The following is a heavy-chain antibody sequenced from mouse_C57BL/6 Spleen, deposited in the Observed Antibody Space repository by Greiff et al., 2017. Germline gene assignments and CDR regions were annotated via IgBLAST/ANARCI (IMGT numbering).Heavy chain of an antibody. CDR2: IYPSDSET. CDR1: GYTFTSYW. D-gene: IGHD2-2*01. J-gene: IGHJ2*01. Sequence: QVQLQQPGAELVRPGSSVKLSCKASGYTFTSYWMDWVKQRPGQGLEWIGNIYPSDSETHYNQKFKDKATLTVDTSSSTAYMQLSSLTSEDSAVYYCARWLEGYFDYWGQGTTLTVSS. V-gene: IGHV1-61*01. CDR3: ARWLEGYFDY.